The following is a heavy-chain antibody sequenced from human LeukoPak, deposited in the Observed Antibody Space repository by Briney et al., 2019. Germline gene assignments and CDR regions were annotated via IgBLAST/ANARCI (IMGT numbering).Heavy chain of an antibody. CDR1: GFTVSSKY. J-gene: IGHJ1*01. V-gene: IGHV3-53*01. CDR2: IYSGGST. CDR3: AKDSGDSPEYFQH. Sequence: PGGSLRLSCAASGFTVSSKYMSWVRQAPGKGLEWVSVIYSGGSTYYADSVKGRFTISRDNSKNTLYLQMNSLRAEDTAVYYCAKDSGDSPEYFQHWGQGTLVTVSS. D-gene: IGHD4-17*01.